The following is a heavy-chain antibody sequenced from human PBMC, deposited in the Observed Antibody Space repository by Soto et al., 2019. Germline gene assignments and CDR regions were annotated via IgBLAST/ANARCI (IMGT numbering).Heavy chain of an antibody. J-gene: IGHJ6*02. Sequence: QVQLVESGGGVVQPGRSLRLSCAASGFTFSSYAMHWVRQAPGKGLEWVAVISYDGSNKYYADSVKGRFTISRDNSKNTLYLQMNSLRAEDTAVYYCARGPRLRQQLVSSSGLMDVWGQGTTVTVSS. V-gene: IGHV3-30-3*01. D-gene: IGHD6-13*01. CDR1: GFTFSSYA. CDR3: ARGPRLRQQLVSSSGLMDV. CDR2: ISYDGSNK.